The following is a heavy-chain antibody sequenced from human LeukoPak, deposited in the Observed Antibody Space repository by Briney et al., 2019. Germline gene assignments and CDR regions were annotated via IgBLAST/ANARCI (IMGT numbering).Heavy chain of an antibody. CDR2: ISGDGIRI. D-gene: IGHD3-3*02. CDR3: AKAVESRALARPYGMDV. Sequence: AGSLRLSCAASGFTFDDYAMHWVRQAPGKGLERVSLISGDGIRIHYADSVKGRFTISRDNSKNSLYLQMSRLRAEDTALYYCAKAVESRALARPYGMDVWGQGTPVTVSS. J-gene: IGHJ6*02. CDR1: GFTFDDYA. V-gene: IGHV3-43*02.